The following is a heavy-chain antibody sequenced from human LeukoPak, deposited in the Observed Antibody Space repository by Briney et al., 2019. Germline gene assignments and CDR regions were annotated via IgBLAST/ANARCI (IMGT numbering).Heavy chain of an antibody. V-gene: IGHV1-2*02. CDR3: ATAGVRRGYYYYYYYMDV. J-gene: IGHJ6*03. CDR2: INPNSGGT. D-gene: IGHD3-22*01. CDR1: GYTFTGYY. Sequence: ASVKVSCKASGYTFTGYYMHWVRQAPGQGLEWMGWINPNSGGTNYAQKFRGRVTMTRDTSISTAYMELSRLRSDDTAVYYCATAGVRRGYYYYYYYMDVWGKGTTVTVSS.